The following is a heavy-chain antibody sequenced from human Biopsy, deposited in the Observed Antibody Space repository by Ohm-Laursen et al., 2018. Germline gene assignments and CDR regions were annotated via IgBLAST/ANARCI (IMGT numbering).Heavy chain of an antibody. CDR3: AADADGYYTEFDY. J-gene: IGHJ4*02. Sequence: SVKVSCKASGGPSSNYAFSWVRQAPGQGLEWMGRIVPILGHLNYAQRFQGRVSITADKSTTYVYMELSRLTSGDTAVYYCAADADGYYTEFDYRGPGTLVTVSS. CDR2: IVPILGHL. V-gene: IGHV1-69*04. CDR1: GGPSSNYA. D-gene: IGHD3-3*01.